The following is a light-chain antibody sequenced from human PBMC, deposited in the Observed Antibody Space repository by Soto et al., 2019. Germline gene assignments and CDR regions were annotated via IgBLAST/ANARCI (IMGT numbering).Light chain of an antibody. CDR3: AAWDDSLNAL. V-gene: IGLV1-44*01. Sequence: QSVLTQPPSASGTPGQRITISCSGSSSNIGDNPENWYQQLPGAAPKLLIYINDQRPSGLPARCSGTTAGTSASLAISVLQPEDEADYYCAAWDDSLNALFGTGTKLTVL. J-gene: IGLJ1*01. CDR1: SSNIGDNP. CDR2: IND.